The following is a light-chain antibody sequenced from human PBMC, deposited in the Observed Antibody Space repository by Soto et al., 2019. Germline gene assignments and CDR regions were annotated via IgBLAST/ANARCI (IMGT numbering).Light chain of an antibody. CDR3: CSYAGGSTVV. V-gene: IGLV2-23*02. Sequence: ALTQPASVSGSPGQSITLSCTGSSRDVGSYNLVSWYQQHPGKAPKLMIYEVSKRPSGVSNRFSGSKSGTTASLTISGLQAEDEAEYYCCSYAGGSTVVFGGGTKLTVL. J-gene: IGLJ2*01. CDR1: SRDVGSYNL. CDR2: EVS.